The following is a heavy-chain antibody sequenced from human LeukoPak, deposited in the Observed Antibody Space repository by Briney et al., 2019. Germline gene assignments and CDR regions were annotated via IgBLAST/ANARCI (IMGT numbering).Heavy chain of an antibody. CDR1: GFTFSSYA. V-gene: IGHV3-30-3*01. D-gene: IGHD2-2*01. CDR2: ISYDGSNK. CDR3: ARGIVVVPADGSYFDY. J-gene: IGHJ4*02. Sequence: AGRSLRLSCAASGFTFSSYAMHWVRQAPGKGLEWVAVISYDGSNKYYADSVKGRFTISRDNSKNTLYLQMNSLRSEDTAVYYCARGIVVVPADGSYFDYWGQGTLVTVSS.